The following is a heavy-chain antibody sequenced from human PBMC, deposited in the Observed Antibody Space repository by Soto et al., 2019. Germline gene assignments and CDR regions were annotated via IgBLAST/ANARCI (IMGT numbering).Heavy chain of an antibody. Sequence: ASVKVSCKTSGYTFTSYGVTWVRQAPGQGLEWMGWISAYNGNTNYAQKLQGRVTMTTDTSTSTAYMELRSLRSDDTAVYYCATVCCSGGSCYSIDYWGQGTPVTVSS. CDR2: ISAYNGNT. V-gene: IGHV1-18*01. CDR3: ATVCCSGGSCYSIDY. J-gene: IGHJ4*02. CDR1: GYTFTSYG. D-gene: IGHD2-15*01.